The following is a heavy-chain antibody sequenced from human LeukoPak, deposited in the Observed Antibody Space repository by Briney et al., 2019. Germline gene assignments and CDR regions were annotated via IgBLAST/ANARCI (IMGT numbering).Heavy chain of an antibody. Sequence: GGSLRLSCAASGFTFSSYAMSWVRQAPGKGLEWVSSIGDGGARINYADSVKGRFTLSRDNSINTLYLQMNSLRAEDTAVYFCVNSYSSSRRGAFDIWGRGTMVIVSS. D-gene: IGHD6-13*01. V-gene: IGHV3-23*01. CDR3: VNSYSSSRRGAFDI. CDR1: GFTFSSYA. J-gene: IGHJ3*02. CDR2: IGDGGARI.